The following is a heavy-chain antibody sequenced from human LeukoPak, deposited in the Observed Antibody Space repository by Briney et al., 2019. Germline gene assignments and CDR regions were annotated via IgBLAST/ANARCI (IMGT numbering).Heavy chain of an antibody. CDR1: GGTFSSYA. V-gene: IGHV1-69*05. Sequence: ASVKVSCKASGGTFSSYAISWVRQAPGQGLEWVGAIIPIFGTANYAQKFQGRVTITTDESTSTAYIELSSLRSEDTAVYYCAKAGLYYDSSGYYSGDDYYYMDVWGKETRDSVS. J-gene: IGHJ6*03. CDR2: IIPIFGTA. D-gene: IGHD3-22*01. CDR3: AKAGLYYDSSGYYSGDDYYYMDV.